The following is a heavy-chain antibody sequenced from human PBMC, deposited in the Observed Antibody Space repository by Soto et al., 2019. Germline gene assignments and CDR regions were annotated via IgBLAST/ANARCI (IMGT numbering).Heavy chain of an antibody. CDR3: AGGLPRGYCSGGSCPGDY. D-gene: IGHD2-15*01. J-gene: IGHJ4*02. Sequence: QVQLVQSGAEVKKPGASVKVSCKASGYTFTSYAMHWVRQAPGQRLEWMGWINAGNGNTKYSQKFQGRVTITRDTSESTAYMELSSLRSEDTAVYYCAGGLPRGYCSGGSCPGDYWGQGTLVTVSS. V-gene: IGHV1-3*01. CDR1: GYTFTSYA. CDR2: INAGNGNT.